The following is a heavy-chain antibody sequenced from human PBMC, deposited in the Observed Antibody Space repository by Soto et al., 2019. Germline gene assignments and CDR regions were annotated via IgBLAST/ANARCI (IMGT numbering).Heavy chain of an antibody. D-gene: IGHD1-20*01. Sequence: QAQLMQSGAEVKKPGSSVKVSCKASGGTFSGYAINWVRQAPGQGLEWMGGIIPLLGITDYGQKFQGRITIVADESTGTAYMDLRGLRSEDTAVYYCARDPRSITGTTSSEYFQHWGQGTLVSVSS. CDR3: ARDPRSITGTTSSEYFQH. V-gene: IGHV1-69*01. CDR2: IIPLLGIT. CDR1: GGTFSGYA. J-gene: IGHJ1*01.